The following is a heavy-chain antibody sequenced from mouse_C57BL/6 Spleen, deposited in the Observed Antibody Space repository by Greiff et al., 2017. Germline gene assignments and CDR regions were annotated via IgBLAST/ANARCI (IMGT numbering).Heavy chain of an antibody. V-gene: IGHV5-17*01. CDR3: ARPHYGSSSAWFAY. CDR2: ISSGSSTI. D-gene: IGHD1-1*01. CDR1: GFTFSDYG. Sequence: EVKLMESGGGLVKPGGSLKLSCAASGFTFSDYGMHWVRQAPEKGLEWVAYISSGSSTIYYADTVKGRFTISRDNAKNTLFLQMTSLRSEDTAMYYCARPHYGSSSAWFAYWGQGTLVTVSA. J-gene: IGHJ3*01.